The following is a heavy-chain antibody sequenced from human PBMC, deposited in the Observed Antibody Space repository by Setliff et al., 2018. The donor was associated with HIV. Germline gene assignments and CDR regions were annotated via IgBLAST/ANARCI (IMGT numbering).Heavy chain of an antibody. J-gene: IGHJ4*02. CDR1: GGSISSSTYY. D-gene: IGHD5-18*01. CDR3: ARRDGYSYGFYFDY. CDR2: IYSSGST. Sequence: KTSETLSLTCTVSGGSISSSTYYWGWIRQPPGKGLEWIGTIYSSGSTYYNPSLKSRLTISVDTSKNQFSLKLSSVTAADTAVYYCARRDGYSYGFYFDYWGQGTLVTVSS. V-gene: IGHV4-39*01.